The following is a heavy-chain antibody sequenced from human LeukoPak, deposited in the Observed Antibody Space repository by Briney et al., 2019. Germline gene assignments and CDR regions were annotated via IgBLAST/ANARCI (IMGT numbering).Heavy chain of an antibody. CDR1: GFTFSSYA. J-gene: IGHJ4*02. Sequence: GGSLRLSCAASGFTFSSYAMSWVRQAPGKGLEWVSAISGSGGSTYYADSVKGRFTISRDNAKNTLYLQMNSLRAEDTSVYYCTTPSSSDDYWGQGTLVTVSS. CDR3: TTPSSSDDY. V-gene: IGHV3-23*01. D-gene: IGHD6-13*01. CDR2: ISGSGGST.